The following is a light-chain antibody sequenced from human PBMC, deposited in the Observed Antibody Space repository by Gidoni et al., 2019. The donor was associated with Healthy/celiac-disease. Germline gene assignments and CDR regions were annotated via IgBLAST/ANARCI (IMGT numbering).Light chain of an antibody. CDR1: QSVSSSY. V-gene: IGKV3-20*01. CDR2: GAS. CDR3: QQYSSSPLT. J-gene: IGKJ4*01. Sequence: EIVLTQSPGTLSLSPGERATLFCRASQSVSSSYLAWYQQKPGQTPRLLIYGASSRATGIPDRFGGSGSGTGFTLTISRLEPEDFAVYYCQQYSSSPLTFGGGTKVEIK.